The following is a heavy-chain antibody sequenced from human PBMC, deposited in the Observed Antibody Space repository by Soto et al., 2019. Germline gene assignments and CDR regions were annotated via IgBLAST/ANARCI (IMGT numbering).Heavy chain of an antibody. V-gene: IGHV1-18*04. J-gene: IGHJ6*04. CDR2: ISVHTGNT. CDR1: GYTFSAYG. Sequence: QVQLLQSGGEVTKPEASVKVSCKSSGYTFSAYGVTWVRHAPGQGLGWLGRISVHTGNTKQAQKFQNRVTLTTEASPGTAYLELLKVRPDDPAVYYCARDRCTTDSCYTPHFDVWGKGTTVTVSS. D-gene: IGHD2-8*01. CDR3: ARDRCTTDSCYTPHFDV.